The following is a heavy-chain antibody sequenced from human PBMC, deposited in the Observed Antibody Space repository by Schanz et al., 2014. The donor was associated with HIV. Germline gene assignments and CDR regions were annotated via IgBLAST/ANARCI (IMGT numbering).Heavy chain of an antibody. CDR2: ITNSGGNT. CDR1: GFTFTSYA. Sequence: EVQLLESGGGLVQPGGSLRLSCTASGFTFTSYAMSWVRQAPGKGLEWVSSITNSGGNTYYEDSVRGRFTISRDNSKNTLYLQMNSLRAEDTAVYYCARGGLQWHPEWFDLWGQGTTVAVSS. J-gene: IGHJ6*02. V-gene: IGHV3-23*01. D-gene: IGHD4-4*01. CDR3: ARGGLQWHPEWFDL.